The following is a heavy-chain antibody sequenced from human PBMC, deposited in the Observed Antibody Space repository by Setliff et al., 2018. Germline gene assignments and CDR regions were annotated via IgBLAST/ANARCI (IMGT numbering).Heavy chain of an antibody. D-gene: IGHD3-3*01. CDR1: GFSFSSYA. J-gene: IGHJ4*01. V-gene: IGHV3-23*01. CDR3: AKSPHDFWSGRVFFDY. CDR2: IIGSGIST. Sequence: GESLKISCAASGFSFSSYAMSWVRQAPGQGLEWVSSIIGSGISTYYADSVQGRFTISRDNHKNTLYPQMNSLRVEDTAIYYCAKSPHDFWSGRVFFDYWGQGILVTVSS.